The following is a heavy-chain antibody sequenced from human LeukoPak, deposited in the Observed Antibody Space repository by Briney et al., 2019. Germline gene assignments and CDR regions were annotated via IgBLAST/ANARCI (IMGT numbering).Heavy chain of an antibody. J-gene: IGHJ4*02. V-gene: IGHV3-48*01. Sequence: GGSLRLSCVASGFTLSSYSVNWVRQAPGKGLEWVSYITSSSSSIYYADSVKGRFTISRDNAKNSLYLQMNSLRAEDTAVYYCASLTVASRGSGDYWGQGTLVTVSS. CDR1: GFTLSSYS. CDR3: ASLTVASRGSGDY. D-gene: IGHD6-19*01. CDR2: ITSSSSSI.